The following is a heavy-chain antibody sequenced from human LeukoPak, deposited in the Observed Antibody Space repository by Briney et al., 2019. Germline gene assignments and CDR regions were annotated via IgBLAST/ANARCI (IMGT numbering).Heavy chain of an antibody. J-gene: IGHJ4*02. D-gene: IGHD3-10*01. CDR1: GYTFTGYY. CDR2: INPNSGGT. CDR3: ARDLYGSGSYHNGDY. Sequence: ASVKVSCKASGYTFTGYYMHWVRQAPGQGLEWMGRINPNSGGTNYAQKFQGRVTMTRDTSISTAYMELSRLRSDDTAVYYCARDLYGSGSYHNGDYWGQGTLVTVSS. V-gene: IGHV1-2*06.